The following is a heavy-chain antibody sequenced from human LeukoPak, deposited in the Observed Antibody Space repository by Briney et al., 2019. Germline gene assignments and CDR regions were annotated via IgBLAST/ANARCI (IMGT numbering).Heavy chain of an antibody. Sequence: KPSETLSLTCTVSGGSISSYYWSWIRQPPGKGLEWIGYIYHSGSTNYNPSLKSRVTISVDTSKNQFSLKLSSVTAADTAVYYCARVWYYYYYMDVWGKGTTVTVSS. CDR1: GGSISSYY. J-gene: IGHJ6*03. CDR3: ARVWYYYYYMDV. V-gene: IGHV4-59*12. D-gene: IGHD3-10*01. CDR2: IYHSGST.